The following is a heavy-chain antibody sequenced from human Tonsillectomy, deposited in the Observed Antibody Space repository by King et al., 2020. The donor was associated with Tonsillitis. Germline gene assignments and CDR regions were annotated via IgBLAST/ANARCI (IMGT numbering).Heavy chain of an antibody. CDR1: EYTFTRYN. D-gene: IGHD2/OR15-2a*01. Sequence: VQLVQSGTEMKKPGASVKLSCEASEYTFTRYNIHWVRQAPGQGLEWMGIIYPSGIRTGYAQKFQGRVTVTRDTSTTTVYMELSSLRSEDTAVYFCTREIDSTFFFDYWXQGTLVTVSS. J-gene: IGHJ4*02. CDR2: IYPSGIRT. CDR3: TREIDSTFFFDY. V-gene: IGHV1-46*03.